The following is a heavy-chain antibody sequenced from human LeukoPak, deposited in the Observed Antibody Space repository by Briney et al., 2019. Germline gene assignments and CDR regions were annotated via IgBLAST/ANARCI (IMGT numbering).Heavy chain of an antibody. CDR3: ARGGGTAVADRKSKFDD. Sequence: GASVTVSCKASGYTFTTYYIHWVRQAPGQGLEGMGIVNPSAGSTSYAQKFQGRVTMTRDTSTSTVYMELSSLRSEDTAVYYCARGGGTAVADRKSKFDDWGQGTLVTVSS. CDR1: GYTFTTYY. CDR2: VNPSAGST. D-gene: IGHD6-19*01. J-gene: IGHJ4*02. V-gene: IGHV1-46*01.